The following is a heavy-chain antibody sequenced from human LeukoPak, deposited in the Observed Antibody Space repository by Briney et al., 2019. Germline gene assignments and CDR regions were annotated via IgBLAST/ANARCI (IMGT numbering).Heavy chain of an antibody. V-gene: IGHV4-59*01. J-gene: IGHJ3*02. CDR3: ARGDDGSGYYSVGAFDI. Sequence: SETLSLTCTVSGGSLSGYYWNWIRQPPGEGLEWIGYIYYSGSTNYNPSLKSRITISVDTSKNHFSLKLTSVTAADTAVYYCARGDDGSGYYSVGAFDIWGQGTMVTVSS. CDR1: GGSLSGYY. D-gene: IGHD3-22*01. CDR2: IYYSGST.